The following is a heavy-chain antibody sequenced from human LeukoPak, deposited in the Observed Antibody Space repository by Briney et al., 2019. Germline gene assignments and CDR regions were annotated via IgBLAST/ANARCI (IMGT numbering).Heavy chain of an antibody. J-gene: IGHJ4*02. CDR2: INHSGST. Sequence: SETLSLTCAVYGGSFSGYYWSWIRQPPGKGLEWIGEINHSGSTNYNPSLKSRVTISVDTSKNQFSLKLSSVTAADTAVYYCARGNTPSPGIEAAGGLASWGQGTLVTVSS. V-gene: IGHV4-34*01. CDR1: GGSFSGYY. CDR3: ARGNTPSPGIEAAGGLAS. D-gene: IGHD6-13*01.